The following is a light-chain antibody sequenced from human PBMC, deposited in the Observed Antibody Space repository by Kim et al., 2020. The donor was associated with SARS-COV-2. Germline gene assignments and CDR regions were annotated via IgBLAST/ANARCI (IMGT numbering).Light chain of an antibody. CDR2: QDS. Sequence: SESSGQESSITCSEDKLGDNYACCYQQKPGQSPVLGIYQDSKRPSGIPERFSGSNSGNTATLTISGTQAMDEADYYCQAWDSSFVVFGGGTQLTVL. V-gene: IGLV3-1*01. CDR3: QAWDSSFVV. J-gene: IGLJ2*01. CDR1: KLGDNY.